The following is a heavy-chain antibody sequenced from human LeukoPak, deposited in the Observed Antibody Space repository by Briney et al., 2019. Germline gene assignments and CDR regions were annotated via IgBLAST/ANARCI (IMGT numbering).Heavy chain of an antibody. CDR3: ARETADLGRSLDG. J-gene: IGHJ4*02. Sequence: KPSETLSLTCTVSGGSISSYFWSWIRQPAGKGLEWIGRIYTSGITNSNPSLKSRVTMSLDTSKNQFSLNLTSVTAADTAVYFCARETADLGRSLDGWGQGTLVTVSS. CDR2: IYTSGIT. V-gene: IGHV4-4*07. D-gene: IGHD1-26*01. CDR1: GGSISSYF.